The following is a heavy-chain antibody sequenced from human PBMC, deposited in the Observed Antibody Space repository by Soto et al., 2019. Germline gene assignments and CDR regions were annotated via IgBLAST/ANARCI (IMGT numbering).Heavy chain of an antibody. Sequence: QVQLVQSGAEVKKPGSSVKVSCKASGGTFSSYAISWVRQAPGQGLEWMGGIIPIFGTANYAQKFQGRVTITADESTSAAYMERSSLRSEDTAVYYCATREIQLLEGEYYFDYWGQGTLVTVSS. D-gene: IGHD5-18*01. CDR1: GGTFSSYA. CDR3: ATREIQLLEGEYYFDY. J-gene: IGHJ4*02. V-gene: IGHV1-69*12. CDR2: IIPIFGTA.